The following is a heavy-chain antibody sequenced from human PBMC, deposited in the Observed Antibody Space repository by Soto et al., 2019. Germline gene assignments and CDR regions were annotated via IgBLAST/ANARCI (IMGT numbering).Heavy chain of an antibody. CDR3: ARGRRYSYGLDP. D-gene: IGHD5-18*01. V-gene: IGHV4-30-4*01. J-gene: IGHJ5*02. CDR2: ISYSGTT. CDR1: GGSISSGGYY. Sequence: SETLSLTCTVSGGSISSGGYYWSWIRQPPGEGLEWIGFISYSGTTSYSPSLKSRVAISLDTSKNQFSLSLSSVTAADTAVYYCARGRRYSYGLDPWGQGTLVTVSS.